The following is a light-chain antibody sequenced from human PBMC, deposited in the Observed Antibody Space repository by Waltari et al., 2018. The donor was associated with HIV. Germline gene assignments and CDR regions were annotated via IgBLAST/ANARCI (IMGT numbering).Light chain of an antibody. V-gene: IGLV1-44*01. CDR3: AAWDASLHVV. CDR1: SSNIGTTT. CDR2: RNH. J-gene: IGLJ2*01. Sequence: QSVLTQPPSASGTLGQRVTISCFGSSSNIGTTTVNWYQHLPGAAPKLIIFRNHQRPSGVPDRFSGSQSGTSAFLTITGLLPGDEATYYCAAWDASLHVVFGGGTQLTVL.